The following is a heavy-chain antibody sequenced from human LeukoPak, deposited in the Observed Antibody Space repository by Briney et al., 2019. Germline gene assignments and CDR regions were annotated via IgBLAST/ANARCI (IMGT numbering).Heavy chain of an antibody. Sequence: GGSLRLSCAASGFTFSSYAMSWVRQAPGKGLEWVSAISGSGGSTYYADSVKGRFTISRDNSKNTLYLQMNSLRAEDTAVYYCAKAPITMVRGVIISGLVGYWGQGTLVTVSS. J-gene: IGHJ4*02. CDR2: ISGSGGST. CDR3: AKAPITMVRGVIISGLVGY. V-gene: IGHV3-23*01. CDR1: GFTFSSYA. D-gene: IGHD3-10*01.